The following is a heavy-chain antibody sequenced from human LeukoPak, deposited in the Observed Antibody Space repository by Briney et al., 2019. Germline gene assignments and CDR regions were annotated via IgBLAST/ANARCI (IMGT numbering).Heavy chain of an antibody. D-gene: IGHD6-19*01. CDR2: MNQDGSEK. J-gene: IGHJ4*02. V-gene: IGHV3-7*01. CDR3: ARDASGWSAY. CDR1: GFTISGYW. Sequence: PGGSLRLSCGASGFTISGYWMSWLRQAPGKGLEWVANMNQDGSEKYYVDSVKGRFTISRDNAKNSLHLQMSSLRAEDTAVYYCARDASGWSAYWGQGTLVTVSS.